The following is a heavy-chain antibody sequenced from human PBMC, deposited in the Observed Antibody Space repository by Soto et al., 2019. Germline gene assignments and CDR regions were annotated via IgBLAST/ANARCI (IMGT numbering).Heavy chain of an antibody. CDR2: IYNSGST. V-gene: IGHV4-39*01. Sequence: PSETLSLTCIVSGDSIGSSTYFWGWVRQPPGKGLEWIASIYNSGSTYYNPSLKSRVTVSVDTSKNHFSLKLSSVTAADTAVYYCARHLGEGYFDYWGQGTLVTVSS. CDR1: GDSIGSSTYF. J-gene: IGHJ4*02. CDR3: ARHLGEGYFDY.